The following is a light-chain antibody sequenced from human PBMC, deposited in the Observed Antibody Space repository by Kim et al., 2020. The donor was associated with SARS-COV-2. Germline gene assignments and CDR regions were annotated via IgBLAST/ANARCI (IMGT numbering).Light chain of an antibody. CDR1: QRVSSF. CDR2: DAS. Sequence: TLSLSPGESATLACRASQRVSSFLAWYQRKPGQAPRLLIYDASNRATGIPARFSGSGSVTDFTLTISSLEPEDFAVYYCQQRSNWLFGQGTKLEI. V-gene: IGKV3-11*01. CDR3: QQRSNWL. J-gene: IGKJ2*01.